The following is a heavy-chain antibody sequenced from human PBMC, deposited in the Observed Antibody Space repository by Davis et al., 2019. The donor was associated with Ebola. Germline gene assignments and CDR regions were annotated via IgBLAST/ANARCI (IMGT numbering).Heavy chain of an antibody. CDR2: ISYDGSNK. CDR3: AKAGDIVVVVAAAFDI. Sequence: GGSLRLSCAASGFTFSSYGMHWVRQAPGKGLEWVAVISYDGSNKYYADSVKGRFTISRDNSKNTLYLQMNSLRAEDTAVYYCAKAGDIVVVVAAAFDIWGQGTIVTVSS. CDR1: GFTFSSYG. V-gene: IGHV3-30*18. J-gene: IGHJ3*02. D-gene: IGHD2-15*01.